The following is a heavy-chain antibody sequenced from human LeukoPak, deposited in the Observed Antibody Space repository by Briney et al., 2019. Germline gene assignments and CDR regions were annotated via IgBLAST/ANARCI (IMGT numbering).Heavy chain of an antibody. D-gene: IGHD2-15*01. CDR2: ISSSSSAI. J-gene: IGHJ6*03. CDR3: VRDRDSTDAYFYTDV. V-gene: IGHV3-48*01. CDR1: GFTFRSYS. Sequence: GGSLRLSCVASGFTFRSYSMNWLRQAPGKGLEWLSYISSSSSAIHSADSVKGRFTISRDNAKDSLYLQMRSLGAEDTAVYYCVRDRDSTDAYFYTDVWGKGNAVTVSS.